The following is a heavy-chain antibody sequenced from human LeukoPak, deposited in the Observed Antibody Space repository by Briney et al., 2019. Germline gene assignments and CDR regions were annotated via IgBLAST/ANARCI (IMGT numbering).Heavy chain of an antibody. Sequence: SGTLSLTCAVSGGSISSTNWWSWVRQPPGKGLEWIGEIYHSGSTNYNPSLKSRVTISVDKSKNQFSLKLSSVTAADTAVYYCASVYSSGTNWFDPWGQGTLVTVSS. J-gene: IGHJ5*02. CDR3: ASVYSSGTNWFDP. CDR2: IYHSGST. CDR1: GGSISSTNW. D-gene: IGHD6-19*01. V-gene: IGHV4-4*02.